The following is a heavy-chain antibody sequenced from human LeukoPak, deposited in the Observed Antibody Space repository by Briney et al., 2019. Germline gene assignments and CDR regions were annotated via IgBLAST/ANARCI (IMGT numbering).Heavy chain of an antibody. CDR1: GFTFSNYW. J-gene: IGHJ4*02. CDR2: IKKDGSEK. CDR3: ARGGGY. Sequence: GGSLRLSCAASGFTFSNYWMTWVRQAPGKGLEWVANIKKDGSEKNYVDSVKGRFTISRDNAKNSLYLQMNSLRAEDTAVYYCARGGGYRGQGTLVTVSS. V-gene: IGHV3-7*01.